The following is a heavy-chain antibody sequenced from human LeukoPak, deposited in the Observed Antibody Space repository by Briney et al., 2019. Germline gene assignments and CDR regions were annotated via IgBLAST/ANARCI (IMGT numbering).Heavy chain of an antibody. CDR1: GYTFTSYG. Sequence: ASVMVSCKASGYTFTSYGISWVRQAPGQGLEWMGWISAYNGNTNYAQKLQGRVTMTTDTSTSTACMELRSLRSDDTAVYYCARDLVSSPYYFDYWGQGTLVTVSS. V-gene: IGHV1-18*04. CDR2: ISAYNGNT. J-gene: IGHJ4*02. CDR3: ARDLVSSPYYFDY. D-gene: IGHD2-21*01.